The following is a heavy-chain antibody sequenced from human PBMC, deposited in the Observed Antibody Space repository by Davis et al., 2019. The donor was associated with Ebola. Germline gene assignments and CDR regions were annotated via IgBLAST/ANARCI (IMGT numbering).Heavy chain of an antibody. CDR3: AHGRTFYFDRSGYYFLPLGWYFDY. CDR1: GFSLSTSGLG. J-gene: IGHJ4*02. Sequence: SGPTLVKPTQTLTLTCSFSGFSLSTSGLGVGWIRQPPGKALEWLALLYWNDDKRYSPSLKSRLTITKDTSKNQVVLTMTNMDPVDTATYYCAHGRTFYFDRSGYYFLPLGWYFDYWGQGTLVTVSS. CDR2: LYWNDDK. D-gene: IGHD3-22*01. V-gene: IGHV2-5*01.